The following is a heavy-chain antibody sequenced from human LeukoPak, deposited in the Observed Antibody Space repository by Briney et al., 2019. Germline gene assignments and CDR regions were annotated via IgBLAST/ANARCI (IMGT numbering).Heavy chain of an antibody. CDR3: ARAPPEEFGELYWFDP. Sequence: ASVKVSCKASGYTFTSYGISWVRQAPGQGLEWMGWISAYNGNTNYAQKLQGRVTMTTDTSTSTAYMELRSLRSDDTAVYYCARAPPEEFGELYWFDPWGQGTLVTVSS. CDR2: ISAYNGNT. D-gene: IGHD3-10*01. CDR1: GYTFTSYG. J-gene: IGHJ5*02. V-gene: IGHV1-18*01.